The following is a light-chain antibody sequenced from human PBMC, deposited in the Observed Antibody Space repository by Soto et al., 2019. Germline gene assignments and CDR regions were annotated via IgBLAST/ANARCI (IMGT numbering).Light chain of an antibody. CDR1: NIGSKS. J-gene: IGLJ2*01. Sequence: SYELTQPPSVSVAPGKTARITCGGNNIGSKSVHWYQQQPGQAPVLVIYYDSDPPSGIPERFSGSNSGNTATLTISRVEAGDEADYYCQVWDSSSDHVVFGGGTKLTVL. CDR2: YDS. CDR3: QVWDSSSDHVV. V-gene: IGLV3-21*04.